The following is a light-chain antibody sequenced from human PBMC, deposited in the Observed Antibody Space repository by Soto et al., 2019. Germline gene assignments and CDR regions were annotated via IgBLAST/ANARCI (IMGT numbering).Light chain of an antibody. CDR2: DAS. CDR1: QSVSSY. V-gene: IGKV3-20*01. CDR3: QQYGSSPRT. Sequence: EIVLTQSPATLSLSPGERATLSCRASQSVSSYLAWYQQKVGQAPRLLIYDASYRATGIPARFSGSGSGTDFSLTISRLEAEDFAVYYCQQYGSSPRTFGQGTKVDIK. J-gene: IGKJ1*01.